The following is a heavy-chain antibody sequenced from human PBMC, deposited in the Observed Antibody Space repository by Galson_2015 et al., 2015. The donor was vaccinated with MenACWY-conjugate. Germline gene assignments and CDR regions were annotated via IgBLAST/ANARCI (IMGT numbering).Heavy chain of an antibody. V-gene: IGHV4-39*07. D-gene: IGHD4-17*01. J-gene: IGHJ5*02. CDR1: GGSVTNSSDY. Sequence: SETLSLTCTVSGGSVTNSSDYWGWIRQPPGKGLEWIVRVDYSGTTHYNPSLKSRVTISLDTSKNQFSLNLRPVTAADTAVYYCARDSDGDNDWFDPWGQGTLVTVSS. CDR2: VDYSGTT. CDR3: ARDSDGDNDWFDP.